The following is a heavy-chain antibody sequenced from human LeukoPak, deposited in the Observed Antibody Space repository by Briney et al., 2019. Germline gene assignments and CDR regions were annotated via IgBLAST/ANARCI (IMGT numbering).Heavy chain of an antibody. CDR3: AREATWGQWYFDH. J-gene: IGHJ4*02. CDR2: IARDGGAK. Sequence: GGSLRLSCVASGFSFSNHGMHWVRQAPGKGLEWVSVIARDGGAKFYADSVKGRFTLSRDNPKNKFFLQMNFLTVEDTAIYYCAREATWGQWYFDHWGQGTPVTVSS. CDR1: GFSFSNHG. V-gene: IGHV3-30*03. D-gene: IGHD6-19*01.